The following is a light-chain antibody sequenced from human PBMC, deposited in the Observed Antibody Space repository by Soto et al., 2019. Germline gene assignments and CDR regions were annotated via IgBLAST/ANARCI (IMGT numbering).Light chain of an antibody. Sequence: DIQMTQSPSSLSASVGDRVTITCRASQTFSNYLKWYQQKPGKAPRLLIYMASTLQSGVPSRFSGSGSGTDFTLTISSLQPEDSAIYYCQQSYITPYTFGQGTKLEIK. CDR1: QTFSNY. CDR2: MAS. CDR3: QQSYITPYT. J-gene: IGKJ2*01. V-gene: IGKV1-39*01.